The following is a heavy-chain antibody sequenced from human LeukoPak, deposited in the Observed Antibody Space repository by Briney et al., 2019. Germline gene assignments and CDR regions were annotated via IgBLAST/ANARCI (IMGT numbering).Heavy chain of an antibody. CDR1: GFDFNNYV. Sequence: PGGSLRLSCAASGFDFNNYVMHWVRQAPGKGLEWVAVISYDGSNIYYSDSVKGRFTISRDNAKNSLYLQMNSLRAEDTALYYCAKDNQQLVRDGTAFDIWGQGTMVTVSS. CDR2: ISYDGSNI. J-gene: IGHJ3*02. D-gene: IGHD6-13*01. CDR3: AKDNQQLVRDGTAFDI. V-gene: IGHV3-30-3*01.